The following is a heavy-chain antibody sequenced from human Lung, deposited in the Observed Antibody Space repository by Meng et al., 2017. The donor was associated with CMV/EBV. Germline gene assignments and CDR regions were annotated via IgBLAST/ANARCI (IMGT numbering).Heavy chain of an antibody. J-gene: IGHJ4*02. CDR2: NYYSGST. D-gene: IGHD3-16*02. CDR3: ARHQNGGTYPLDY. Sequence: HESGPGQVKSSDTLSHTCAVAGCSISTYYWSWIRQPPGKGLEWIGNNYYSGSTNYNPSLASRVTISVDSSKSQFSLKLSSVTAADTAVYYCARHQNGGTYPLDYWGQGTLVTVSS. CDR1: GCSISTYY. V-gene: IGHV4-59*08.